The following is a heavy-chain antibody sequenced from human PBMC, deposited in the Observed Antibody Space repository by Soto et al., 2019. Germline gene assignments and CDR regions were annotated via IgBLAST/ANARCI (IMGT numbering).Heavy chain of an antibody. CDR2: LNPGNGNT. J-gene: IGHJ2*01. CDR1: GYTFTNYA. V-gene: IGHV1-3*01. D-gene: IGHD2-21*01. Sequence: GASVKVSCKASGYTFTNYAIHWVRQAPGQRLEWMGWLNPGNGNTKYPQKFQGRVTIARDTSASTAYMFLSSLRSEDTAIYYCARDQGIPYCGGDCYSDWYFDLWGRGTLVTVSS. CDR3: ARDQGIPYCGGDCYSDWYFDL.